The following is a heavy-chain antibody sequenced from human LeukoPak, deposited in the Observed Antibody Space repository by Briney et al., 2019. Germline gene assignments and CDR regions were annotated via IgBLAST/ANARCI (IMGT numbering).Heavy chain of an antibody. CDR3: AKSVYCSGGSCYSGFDY. D-gene: IGHD2-15*01. CDR2: ISGSSGST. V-gene: IGHV3-23*01. J-gene: IGHJ4*02. CDR1: GFTFSSYA. Sequence: GGSLRLSCAASGFTFSSYAMSWVRQAPGKGLEWVSAISGSSGSTYYADSVKGRFTISRDNSKNTLYLQMNSLRAEDTAVYYCAKSVYCSGGSCYSGFDYWGQGTLVTVSS.